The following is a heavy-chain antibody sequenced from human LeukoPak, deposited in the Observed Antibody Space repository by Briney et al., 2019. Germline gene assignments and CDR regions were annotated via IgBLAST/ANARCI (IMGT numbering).Heavy chain of an antibody. CDR2: ISSSSSTI. D-gene: IGHD2-21*02. V-gene: IGHV3-48*01. J-gene: IGHJ4*02. CDR1: GFTFSSYS. Sequence: GGSLRLSCAASGFTFSSYSMNWVRQAPGKGLEWVSYISSSSSTIYYADSVKGGFTISRDTAKTSPYLQMSSRRAEDTAVYYGAQDRPPHGDFWAYWGQGILVTVSS. CDR3: AQDRPPHGDFWAY.